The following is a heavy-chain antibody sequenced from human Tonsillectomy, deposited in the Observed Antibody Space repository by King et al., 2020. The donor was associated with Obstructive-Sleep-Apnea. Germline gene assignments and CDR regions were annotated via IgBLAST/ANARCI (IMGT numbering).Heavy chain of an antibody. CDR3: AKDTSSMVRGDKKYHYYYGMAV. V-gene: IGHV3-9*01. J-gene: IGHJ6*02. CDR2: ISWNSGSI. Sequence: VQLVESGGGLVQPGRSLRLSCAASGFTFDDYAMHWVRQAPGKGLEWVSGISWNSGSIGSVDSVKGRFTLSRDNAKNSLYLQMNSLRAEDTALYYCAKDTSSMVRGDKKYHYYYGMAVGGQGTTVTVSS. D-gene: IGHD3-10*01. CDR1: GFTFDDYA.